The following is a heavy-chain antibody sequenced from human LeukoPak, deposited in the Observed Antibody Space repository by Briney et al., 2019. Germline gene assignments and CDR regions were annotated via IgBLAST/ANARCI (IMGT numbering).Heavy chain of an antibody. J-gene: IGHJ5*02. CDR3: ARFVTYYYDSSGNFRGVLFFDP. V-gene: IGHV4-34*01. D-gene: IGHD3-22*01. CDR2: INHSGST. CDR1: GGSFSGYY. Sequence: SETLSLTCALYGGSFSGYYWSWIRQPPGKGLEWIGEINHSGSTNYNPSLKSRVTISVDTSKNQISLKLSSVTAADTAVYYCARFVTYYYDSSGNFRGVLFFDPWGQGTLVTVSS.